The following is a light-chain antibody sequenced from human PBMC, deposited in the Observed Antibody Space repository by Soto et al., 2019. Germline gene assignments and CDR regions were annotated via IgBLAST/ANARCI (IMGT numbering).Light chain of an antibody. V-gene: IGKV1-39*01. CDR3: QQSYSIPRT. CDR2: AAF. J-gene: IGKJ1*01. CDR1: QSISSY. Sequence: DIQMTQSPSSLSAFVGDRVTITCRASQSISSYLNWYQQKPGKAPKLLIYAAFSLQSGVPSRFSGGGSGTDFTLTISSLQPEDFATYYCQQSYSIPRTFGPGTKVEIK.